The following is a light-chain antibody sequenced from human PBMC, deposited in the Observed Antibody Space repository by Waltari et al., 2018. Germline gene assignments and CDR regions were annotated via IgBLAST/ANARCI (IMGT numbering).Light chain of an antibody. J-gene: IGKJ1*01. V-gene: IGKV3-20*01. CDR2: GAS. Sequence: ETVLTQSPGTLSLSPGERATLSCRASQSVSSSYLAWYQQEPGQAPRLLIYGASSRATGIPDRFSGSGSGTDFTLTISRLEPEDFAVYYCQQYGSSPGTFGQGTKVEIK. CDR1: QSVSSSY. CDR3: QQYGSSPGT.